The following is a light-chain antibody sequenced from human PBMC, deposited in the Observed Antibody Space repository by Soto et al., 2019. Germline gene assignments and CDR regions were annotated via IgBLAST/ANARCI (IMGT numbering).Light chain of an antibody. CDR1: QGVSSY. Sequence: DSEMTQSPSFRSAALGDRVTITCRASQGVSSYLAWYQQKPGKAPTLLIYAACAWQSVPASRFSGSAATKDSPTSINSVPAEDSATYYRQQAYSFPITFGQGTRLEIK. CDR3: QQAYSFPIT. J-gene: IGKJ5*01. V-gene: IGKV1-9*01. CDR2: AAC.